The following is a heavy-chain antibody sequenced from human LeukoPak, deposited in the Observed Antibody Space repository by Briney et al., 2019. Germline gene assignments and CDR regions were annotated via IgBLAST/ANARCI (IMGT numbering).Heavy chain of an antibody. CDR1: GGTFSSYA. D-gene: IGHD3-10*01. CDR3: ARVSYYYGSGSPFDY. CDR2: IIPIFGTA. Sequence: ASVTVSCKASGGTFSSYAISWVRQAPGQGLEWMGGIIPIFGTANYAQKFQGRVTITADESTSTAYMELSSLRSEDTAVYYCARVSYYYGSGSPFDYWGQGTLVTVSS. J-gene: IGHJ4*02. V-gene: IGHV1-69*13.